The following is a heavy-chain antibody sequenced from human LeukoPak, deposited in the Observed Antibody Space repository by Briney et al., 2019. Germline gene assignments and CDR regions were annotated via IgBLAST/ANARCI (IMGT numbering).Heavy chain of an antibody. D-gene: IGHD3-3*01. CDR1: GGSISSYY. CDR2: IYTSGST. J-gene: IGHJ3*02. V-gene: IGHV4-4*07. Sequence: PSETLSLTCTVSGGSISSYYWSRIRQPAGKGLEWIGRIYTSGSTNYNPSLKSRVTMSVDTSKNQFSLKLSSVTAADTAVYYCARLTFPGLRYDDRRIFDIWGQGSVVTVSS. CDR3: ARLTFPGLRYDDRRIFDI.